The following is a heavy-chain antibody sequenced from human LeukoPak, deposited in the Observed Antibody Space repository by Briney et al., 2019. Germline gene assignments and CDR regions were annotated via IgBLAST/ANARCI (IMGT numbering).Heavy chain of an antibody. CDR2: ISAYNGNT. J-gene: IGHJ4*02. V-gene: IGHV1-18*01. Sequence: ASVKVSCKASGYTFTSYDINWVRQAPGQGLEWMGWISAYNGNTNYAQKLQGRVTMTTDTSTSTAYMELSSLRSEDTAVYYCARDRGSPAMEDYWGQGTLVTVSS. D-gene: IGHD5-18*01. CDR1: GYTFTSYD. CDR3: ARDRGSPAMEDY.